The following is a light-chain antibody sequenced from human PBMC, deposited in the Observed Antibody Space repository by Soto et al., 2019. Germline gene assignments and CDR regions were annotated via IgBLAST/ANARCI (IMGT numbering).Light chain of an antibody. J-gene: IGKJ4*01. CDR2: AS. V-gene: IGKV3-20*01. CDR1: QSISINY. CDR3: QQYGSSPLT. Sequence: VLTQSPGTLSLSPGERATLSCRASQSISINYLAWYQQKPGQAPRLLIYASSRATGIPDRFSGSGSGTDFTLTISRLEPEDSAVYYCQQYGSSPLTFGGGAKVGIK.